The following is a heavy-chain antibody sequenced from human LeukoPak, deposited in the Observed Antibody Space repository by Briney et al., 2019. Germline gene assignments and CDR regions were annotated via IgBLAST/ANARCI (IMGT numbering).Heavy chain of an antibody. J-gene: IGHJ4*02. CDR1: GYTFTSYG. D-gene: IGHD6-6*01. Sequence: ASVMVSCTASGYTFTSYGITWVRQAPGQGLEWMGWISAYNGNTNYAQKLQGRVTMITDTSTSTAYMELRSLRSDDTAVYYCARDEYSSSEELGYWGQGTLVTVSS. V-gene: IGHV1-18*01. CDR2: ISAYNGNT. CDR3: ARDEYSSSEELGY.